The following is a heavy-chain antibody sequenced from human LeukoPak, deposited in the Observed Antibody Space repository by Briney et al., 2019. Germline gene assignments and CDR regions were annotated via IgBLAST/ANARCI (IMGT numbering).Heavy chain of an antibody. V-gene: IGHV3-23*01. CDR3: ASGYYDILTGYYSRFDY. Sequence: GGSLRLSCAASGFTFSSYAMSWVRQAPGKGLEWVSAISGSGGSTYYADSVKGRFTISRDNSKNTLYLQMNSLRAEDTAVYYCASGYYDILTGYYSRFDYWGQGTLVTVSS. J-gene: IGHJ4*02. D-gene: IGHD3-9*01. CDR2: ISGSGGST. CDR1: GFTFSSYA.